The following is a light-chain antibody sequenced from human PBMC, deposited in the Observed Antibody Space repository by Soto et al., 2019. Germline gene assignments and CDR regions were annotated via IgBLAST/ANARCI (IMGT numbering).Light chain of an antibody. V-gene: IGLV6-57*01. J-gene: IGLJ2*01. Sequence: NFILTQPHSLSESPGKTVTLSCTRSSGTIGSFYVQWYQQRPGSSPTTVIYEDDQRPSGVPDRFSGSIDSSSNSASLTISGLQTEDEADYYCQSYDDTNHVLFGGGTKLTVL. CDR1: SGTIGSFY. CDR3: QSYDDTNHVL. CDR2: EDD.